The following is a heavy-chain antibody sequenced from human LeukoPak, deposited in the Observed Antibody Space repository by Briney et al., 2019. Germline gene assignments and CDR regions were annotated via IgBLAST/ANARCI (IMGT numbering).Heavy chain of an antibody. J-gene: IGHJ6*02. CDR1: GFTFSSYW. CDR3: ARGGGLDV. D-gene: IGHD3-16*01. V-gene: IGHV3-7*03. CDR2: INHNGNVN. Sequence: GGSLRLSCAASGFTFSSYWMNWARQAPGKGLEWVASINHNGNVNYYVDSVKGRFTISRDNAQNSLYLQMSNLRAEDTAVYFCARGGGLDVWGQGATVTVSS.